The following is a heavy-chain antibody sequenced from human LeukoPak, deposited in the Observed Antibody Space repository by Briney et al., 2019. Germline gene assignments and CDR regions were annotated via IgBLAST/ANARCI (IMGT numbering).Heavy chain of an antibody. V-gene: IGHV4-39*01. J-gene: IGHJ5*02. D-gene: IGHD6-13*01. CDR2: IYYSGGT. CDR3: ARTSSSSCYVP. Sequence: SETLSLTCTVSGVSIRSSTYYWGWIRPPPGKGLEWIGSIYYSGGTYYNPSRQSRLIITVDTTKNQSSLKLRSVTAAGTAVYYWARTSSSSCYVPGGQGTLVTVPS. CDR1: GVSIRSSTYY.